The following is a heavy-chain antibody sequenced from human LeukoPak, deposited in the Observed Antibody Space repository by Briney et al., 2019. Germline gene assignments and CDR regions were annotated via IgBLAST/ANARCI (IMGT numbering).Heavy chain of an antibody. CDR2: INHSGST. D-gene: IGHD3-3*01. CDR1: GGSFSGYY. CDR3: ARRVTTAGAFDI. V-gene: IGHV4-34*01. Sequence: SETLSLTCAVYGGSFSGYYWSWIRQPPGKGLEWIGEINHSGSTNYNPSLKSRVTISVDRSKNQFSLKLSSVTAADTAVYYCARRVTTAGAFDIWGQGTMVTVSS. J-gene: IGHJ3*02.